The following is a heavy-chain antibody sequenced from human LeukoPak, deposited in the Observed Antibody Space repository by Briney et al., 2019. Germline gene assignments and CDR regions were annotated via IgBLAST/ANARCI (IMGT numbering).Heavy chain of an antibody. D-gene: IGHD3-10*01. CDR2: ISGSGIVT. J-gene: IGHJ4*02. CDR3: ARSRGECGYPPYYFDY. CDR1: GFTFAKFA. Sequence: GESLRLSCAISGFTFAKFAMSWVRQAPGKGLEWVSTISGSGIVTYYADSVKGRFTISRDNSKNTLYLQMNSLRAEDTAVYYCARSRGECGYPPYYFDYWGQGTLVTVSS. V-gene: IGHV3-23*01.